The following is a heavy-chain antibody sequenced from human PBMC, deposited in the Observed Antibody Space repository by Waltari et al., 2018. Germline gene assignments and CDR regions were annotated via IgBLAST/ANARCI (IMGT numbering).Heavy chain of an antibody. V-gene: IGHV3-23*01. CDR1: GFTFSSYA. D-gene: IGHD4-17*01. CDR2: ISGSGGST. J-gene: IGHJ4*02. CDR3: AKDPSDYGDDDY. Sequence: EVQLLESGGGLVQPGGSLRLSCPASGFTFSSYAMRRVRQAPGKGLEWVSAISGSGGSTYYADSVKGRFTISRDNSKNTLYLQMNSLRAEDTAVYYCAKDPSDYGDDDYWGQGTLVTVSS.